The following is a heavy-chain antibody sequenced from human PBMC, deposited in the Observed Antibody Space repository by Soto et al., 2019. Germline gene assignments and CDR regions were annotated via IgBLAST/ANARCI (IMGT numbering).Heavy chain of an antibody. CDR1: GVSVSTNSAT. CDR2: TYYSSKWFN. V-gene: IGHV6-1*01. J-gene: IGHJ5*01. Sequence: SQTLSLTCAIAGVSVSTNSATWDWIRQSPSRDLQWLGRTYYSSKWFNNYAVSVKGRISINPDTSNNQFSLQLNSVTPDVTAVYYCARLIGNSWLDSWGQGTLGTVCS. D-gene: IGHD2-8*01. CDR3: ARLIGNSWLDS.